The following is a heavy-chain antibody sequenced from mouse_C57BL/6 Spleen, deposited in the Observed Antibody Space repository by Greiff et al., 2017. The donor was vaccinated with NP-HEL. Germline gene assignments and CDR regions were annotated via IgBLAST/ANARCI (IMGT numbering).Heavy chain of an antibody. Sequence: EVMLVESGGGLVKPGGSLKLSCAASGFTFSDYGMHWVRQAPEKGLEWVAYISSGSSTIYYADTVKGRFTISRDNAKNTLFLQMTSLRSEDTAMYYCARPLDWDGNYFDYWGQGTTLTVSS. D-gene: IGHD4-1*01. J-gene: IGHJ2*01. CDR2: ISSGSSTI. CDR1: GFTFSDYG. CDR3: ARPLDWDGNYFDY. V-gene: IGHV5-17*01.